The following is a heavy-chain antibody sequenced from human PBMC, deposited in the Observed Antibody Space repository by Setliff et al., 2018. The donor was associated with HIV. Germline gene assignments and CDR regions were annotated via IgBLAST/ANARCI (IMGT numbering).Heavy chain of an antibody. CDR2: INSDGSST. CDR1: GFTFSSYW. D-gene: IGHD2-15*01. Sequence: PGGSLRLSCAASGFTFSSYWMHWVRQAPGKGLVWVSRINSDGSSTSYADSVKGRFTISSDNAKNTLYLQMNSLRAEDTAVYYCAREGYCSGGSCYRAFDYWGQGTLVTVSS. V-gene: IGHV3-74*01. CDR3: AREGYCSGGSCYRAFDY. J-gene: IGHJ4*02.